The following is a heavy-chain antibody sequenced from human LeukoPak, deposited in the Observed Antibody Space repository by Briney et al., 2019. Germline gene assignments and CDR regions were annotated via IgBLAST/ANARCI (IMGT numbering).Heavy chain of an antibody. CDR2: INAGNGNT. CDR3: ARAKGGTTSAFDI. V-gene: IGHV1-3*01. J-gene: IGHJ3*02. Sequence: GASVKVSCKASGYTFTSYAMHWVRQAPGQRLEWMGWINAGNGNTKYSQKFQGRVTITRDTSASTAYMELSSLRSEDTAVYYCARAKGGTTSAFDIWGRGTMVTVSS. CDR1: GYTFTSYA. D-gene: IGHD2/OR15-2a*01.